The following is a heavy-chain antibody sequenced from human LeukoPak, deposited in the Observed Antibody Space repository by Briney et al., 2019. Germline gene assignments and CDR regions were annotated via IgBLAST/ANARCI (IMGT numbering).Heavy chain of an antibody. CDR1: GGSISSSSYY. J-gene: IGHJ5*02. CDR2: IFYSGSA. V-gene: IGHV4-39*01. D-gene: IGHD1-7*01. CDR3: ARQGGTLNWFDP. Sequence: SETLCLTCTVPGGSISSSSYYWGWIRQPPGKGLEWIGSIFYSGSAYYDPSFKSRVAISVDTSKDQFSLKRSSVTAADTAVHYCARQGGTLNWFDPWGQGTLVTVSS.